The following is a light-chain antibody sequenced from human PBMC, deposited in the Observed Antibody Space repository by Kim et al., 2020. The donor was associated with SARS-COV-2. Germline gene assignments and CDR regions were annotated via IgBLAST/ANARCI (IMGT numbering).Light chain of an antibody. V-gene: IGKV1-39*01. J-gene: IGKJ5*01. CDR2: GAS. Sequence: SVGDRVTITCRASQSISNYINWYQRKPGKAPELLIYGASSLQSGVPSRFSGSGSGTDFTLTISSLQPEDFATYYCQQSYSTPPITFGQGTRLEIK. CDR1: QSISNY. CDR3: QQSYSTPPIT.